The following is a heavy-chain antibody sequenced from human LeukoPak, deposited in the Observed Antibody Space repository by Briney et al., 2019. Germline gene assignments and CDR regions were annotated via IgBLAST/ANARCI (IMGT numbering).Heavy chain of an antibody. D-gene: IGHD3-16*01. J-gene: IGHJ6*02. CDR2: INHNGNVN. CDR3: ARGGGLDV. V-gene: IGHV3-7*03. Sequence: PGGSLRLSCAASGFTFSSYWMNWARQAPEKGLEWVASINHNGNVNYYVDSVKGRFTISRDNAKNSLYLQMSNLRAGDTAVYFCARGGGLDVWGQGATVTVSS. CDR1: GFTFSSYW.